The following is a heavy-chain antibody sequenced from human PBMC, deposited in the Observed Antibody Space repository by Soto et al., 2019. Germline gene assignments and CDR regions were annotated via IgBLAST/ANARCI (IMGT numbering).Heavy chain of an antibody. CDR1: GFTFSSYS. V-gene: IGHV3-23*01. CDR2: VSGSGGTT. Sequence: EVQLLESGGGLVQPGGSLRLSCAASGFTFSSYSMSWVRQAPGKGLEWVSIVSGSGGTTYYADSVKGRFIISRDNSKNMLYLQMNSLRDEDSVVYYCAKVSKSTVEVHYWGQGTQVTVSS. CDR3: AKVSKSTVEVHY. J-gene: IGHJ4*02. D-gene: IGHD2-15*01.